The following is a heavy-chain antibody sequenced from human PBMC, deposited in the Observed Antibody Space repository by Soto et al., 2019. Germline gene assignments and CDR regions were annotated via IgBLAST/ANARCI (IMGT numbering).Heavy chain of an antibody. J-gene: IGHJ6*02. CDR1: GYIFSSHC. V-gene: IGHV1-46*01. D-gene: IGHD2-2*01. CDR2: INPGGGRT. CDR3: ARDVSGPGATYLMDV. Sequence: ASVKVSCKASGYIFSSHCIYWVRQAPGQGLQWMGIINPGGGRTAYAQKFQGRVTLTRDMSTSTVYMELTSLTYDDTAVYYCARDVSGPGATYLMDVCRQRPTVTVSS.